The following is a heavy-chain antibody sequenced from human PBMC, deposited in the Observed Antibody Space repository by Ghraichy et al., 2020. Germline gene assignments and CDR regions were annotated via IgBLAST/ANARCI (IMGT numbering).Heavy chain of an antibody. D-gene: IGHD3-10*01. J-gene: IGHJ6*03. CDR2: ISYDGSNK. CDR1: GFTFSSYA. CDR3: ARDRELLWFGSYYMDV. Sequence: GGSLRLSCAASGFTFSSYAMHWVRQAPGKGLEWVAVISYDGSNKYYADSVKGRFTISRDNSKNTLYLQMNSLRAEDTAVYYCARDRELLWFGSYYMDVWGKGTTVTVSS. V-gene: IGHV3-30*04.